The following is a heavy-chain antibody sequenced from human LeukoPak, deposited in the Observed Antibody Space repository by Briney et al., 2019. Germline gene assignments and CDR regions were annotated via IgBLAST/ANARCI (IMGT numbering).Heavy chain of an antibody. CDR3: SRLLAGAFDY. CDR2: TYYRSKWCN. CDR1: GDSVSSNSAV. Sequence: SQTLSLTCAISGDSVSSNSAVWNWIRQSPSRGLEWLGRTYYRSKWCNESAVSVKNRMTIIPDTSKNHFSLQPNSVTPEDTAVYYCSRLLAGAFDYWGQGILVTVSS. J-gene: IGHJ4*02. D-gene: IGHD4/OR15-4a*01. V-gene: IGHV6-1*01.